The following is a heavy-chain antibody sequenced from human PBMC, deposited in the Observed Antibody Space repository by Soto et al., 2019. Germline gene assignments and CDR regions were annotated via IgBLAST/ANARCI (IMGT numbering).Heavy chain of an antibody. CDR2: IWYDGSNK. CDR3: ARGGIAAAGTLDY. D-gene: IGHD6-13*01. J-gene: IGHJ4*02. Sequence: XGSLLLSCAESGFTFSSYGMHGVRQAPGKGLEWVAVIWYDGSNKYYADSVKGRFTISRDNSKNTLYLQMNSLRAEDTAVYYCARGGIAAAGTLDYWGQGTLVTVSS. CDR1: GFTFSSYG. V-gene: IGHV3-33*01.